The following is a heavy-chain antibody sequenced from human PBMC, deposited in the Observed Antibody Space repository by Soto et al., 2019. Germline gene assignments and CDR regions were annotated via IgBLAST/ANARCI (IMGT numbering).Heavy chain of an antibody. Sequence: LSLTCTVSGGSISSYYWSWIRQPPGKGLEWIGYIYYSGSTNYNPSLKSRVTISVDTSKNQFSLKLSSVTAADTAVYYCARDVSDYGGYSYGYFDYWGQGTLVTVSS. CDR2: IYYSGST. CDR1: GGSISSYY. J-gene: IGHJ4*02. D-gene: IGHD5-18*01. CDR3: ARDVSDYGGYSYGYFDY. V-gene: IGHV4-59*01.